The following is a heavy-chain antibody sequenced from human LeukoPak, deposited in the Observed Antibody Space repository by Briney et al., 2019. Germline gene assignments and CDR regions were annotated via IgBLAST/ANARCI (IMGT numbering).Heavy chain of an antibody. D-gene: IGHD3-9*01. CDR2: IIPIFGTA. CDR1: GGTFSSYA. Sequence: GASVKVSCKASGGTFSSYAISWVRQAPGQGLEWMGGIIPIFGTANYAQKFQGRVTITADESTSTAYTELSSLRSEDTAVYYCAGVNPSYYDILTGYPYYFDYWGQGTLVTVPS. CDR3: AGVNPSYYDILTGYPYYFDY. J-gene: IGHJ4*02. V-gene: IGHV1-69*13.